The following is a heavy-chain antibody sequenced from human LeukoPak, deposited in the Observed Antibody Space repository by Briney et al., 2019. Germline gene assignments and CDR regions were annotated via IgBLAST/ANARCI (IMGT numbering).Heavy chain of an antibody. CDR3: ATGRRYGSGSYLIFDY. V-gene: IGHV1-24*01. CDR2: FDPEDGDT. D-gene: IGHD3-10*01. J-gene: IGHJ4*02. CDR1: GYTLTEFS. Sequence: ASVKVSCKVSGYTLTEFSMHWVRQAPGKGLEWMGGFDPEDGDTIYAQKFQGRVTMTEDTSTDTAYMELSSLRSEDTAVYYCATGRRYGSGSYLIFDYWGQGTLVTVSS.